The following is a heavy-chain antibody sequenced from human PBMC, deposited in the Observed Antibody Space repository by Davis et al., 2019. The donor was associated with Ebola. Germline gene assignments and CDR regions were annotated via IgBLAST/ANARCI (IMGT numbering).Heavy chain of an antibody. CDR1: GGSFSGYY. V-gene: IGHV4-34*01. J-gene: IGHJ6*02. CDR3: ARDRVVINYYYGMDV. D-gene: IGHD3-22*01. CDR2: INHSGST. Sequence: SETLSLTCAVYGGSFSGYYWSWIRQPPGKGLEWIGEINHSGSTNYNPSLKSRVTISVDTSKNQFSLKLSSVTAADTAVYYCARDRVVINYYYGMDVWGQGTTVTVSS.